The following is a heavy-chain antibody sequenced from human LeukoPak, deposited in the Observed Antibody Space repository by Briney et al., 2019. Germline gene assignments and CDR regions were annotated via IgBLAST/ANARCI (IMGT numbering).Heavy chain of an antibody. D-gene: IGHD3-3*01. CDR1: GFTFSSYW. V-gene: IGHV3-74*01. Sequence: GGSLRLSCAASGFTFSSYWMHWVRQAPGKGLVWVSRINTDGSSTSYADSVKGRFTISRDNAKNTLYLQMNSLRAEDTAVYYCARGGKAPYYDFWSGSHYYMDVWAKGPRSPSP. J-gene: IGHJ6*03. CDR2: INTDGSST. CDR3: ARGGKAPYYDFWSGSHYYMDV.